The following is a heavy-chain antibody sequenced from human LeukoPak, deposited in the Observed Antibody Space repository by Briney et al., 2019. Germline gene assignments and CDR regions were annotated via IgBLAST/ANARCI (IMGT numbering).Heavy chain of an antibody. Sequence: GGSLRLSCAASGFTFSSYGMSWVRQAPGKGLEWGSVIYSGGSTYYADSVKGRFTISRDNSKNTLYLQMNSLRAEDTAVYYCARGGPNYYYYYMDVWGKGTTVTISS. CDR3: ARGGPNYYYYYMDV. V-gene: IGHV3-53*01. J-gene: IGHJ6*03. D-gene: IGHD3-16*01. CDR1: GFTFSSYG. CDR2: IYSGGST.